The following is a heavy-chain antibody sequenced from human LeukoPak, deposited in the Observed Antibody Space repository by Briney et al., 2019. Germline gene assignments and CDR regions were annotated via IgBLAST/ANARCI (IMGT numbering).Heavy chain of an antibody. D-gene: IGHD6-19*01. CDR2: ISGSGGST. V-gene: IGHV3-23*01. Sequence: PGGSLRLSCAASGFTFSSYAMSWVRQAPGKGLEWVSAISGSGGSTYYADSVKGRFTISRDNSKNTLYLQMNSLRAEDTAAYYCAKSQMQWLLTSYYFDYWGQGTLVTVSS. CDR3: AKSQMQWLLTSYYFDY. CDR1: GFTFSSYA. J-gene: IGHJ4*02.